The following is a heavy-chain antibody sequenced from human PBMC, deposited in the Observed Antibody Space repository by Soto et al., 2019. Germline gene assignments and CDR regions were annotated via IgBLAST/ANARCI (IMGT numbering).Heavy chain of an antibody. J-gene: IGHJ3*02. D-gene: IGHD3-22*01. CDR2: IIPILGIA. Sequence: QVQLVQSGAAVKKPGSSVKVSCKASGGTFSSYTISWVRQAPGQGLEWMGRIIPILGIANYAQKFQGRVTITADKSTSTAYMELSSLRSEDTAVYYCARAPIVVVITARGDAFDIWGQGTMVTVSS. V-gene: IGHV1-69*02. CDR3: ARAPIVVVITARGDAFDI. CDR1: GGTFSSYT.